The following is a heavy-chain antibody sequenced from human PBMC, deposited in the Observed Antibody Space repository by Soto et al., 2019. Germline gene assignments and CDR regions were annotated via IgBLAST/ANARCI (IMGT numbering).Heavy chain of an antibody. J-gene: IGHJ6*02. D-gene: IGHD3-10*01. Sequence: EVQLVESGGGLVQPGGSLRLSCAASGFTFSSYWMHWVRQAPGKGLVWVSRINSDGSSTSYADSVKGRFTISRDIAKNTLYLQMNSLRAEDTAVYYCARAPGLLWFGASAYYGMDVWGQGTTVTVSS. CDR2: INSDGSST. CDR1: GFTFSSYW. V-gene: IGHV3-74*01. CDR3: ARAPGLLWFGASAYYGMDV.